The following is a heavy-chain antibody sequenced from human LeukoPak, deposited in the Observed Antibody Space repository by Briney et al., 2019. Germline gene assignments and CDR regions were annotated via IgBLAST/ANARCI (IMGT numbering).Heavy chain of an antibody. CDR1: GGSISSGSYY. J-gene: IGHJ6*02. D-gene: IGHD2-2*01. V-gene: IGHV4-61*02. Sequence: SQTLSLTCTVSGGSISSGSYYWSWIRQPAGKGLEWIGRIYTSGSTNYNPSLKSRVTISVDTSKNQFSLKLSSVTAAGTAVYYCASGYCSSTSCHPPYYGMDVWGQGTTVTVSS. CDR2: IYTSGST. CDR3: ASGYCSSTSCHPPYYGMDV.